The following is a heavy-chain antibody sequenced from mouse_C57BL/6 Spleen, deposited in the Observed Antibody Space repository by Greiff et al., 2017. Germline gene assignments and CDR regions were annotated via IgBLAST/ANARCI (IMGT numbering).Heavy chain of an antibody. D-gene: IGHD3-2*02. Sequence: QVQLQQSGAELVRPGSSVKLSCKASGYTFTSYWMHWVKQRPIQGLEWIGNIDPSDSETHYNQKFKDKATLTVDKSSSTAYMQLSSLTSEDSAVYYCARKGYDFYAMDYWGQGTSVTVSS. CDR2: IDPSDSET. V-gene: IGHV1-52*01. CDR1: GYTFTSYW. CDR3: ARKGYDFYAMDY. J-gene: IGHJ4*01.